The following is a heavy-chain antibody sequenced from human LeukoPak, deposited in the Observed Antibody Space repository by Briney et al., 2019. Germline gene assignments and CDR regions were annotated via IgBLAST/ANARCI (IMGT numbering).Heavy chain of an antibody. CDR1: GFSFDDYA. Sequence: AGGSLRLSCAASGFSFDDYAMHWVRQAPGKGLEWVSGISWNSGSIGYADSVKGRFTISRDNAKNSLYLQMNSLRAEDTALYYCAKDIGPVVVPAAMEIYYYYGMDVWGQGTTVTVSS. CDR3: AKDIGPVVVPAAMEIYYYYGMDV. V-gene: IGHV3-9*01. CDR2: ISWNSGSI. J-gene: IGHJ6*02. D-gene: IGHD2-2*01.